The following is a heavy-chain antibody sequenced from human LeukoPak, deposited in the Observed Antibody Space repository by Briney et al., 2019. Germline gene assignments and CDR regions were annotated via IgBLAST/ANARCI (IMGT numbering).Heavy chain of an antibody. D-gene: IGHD6-19*01. CDR1: GFTFGTYV. J-gene: IGHJ4*02. Sequence: GGSLRLSSEAAGFTFGTYVMGWVRQAPGKGLEWVSGITGNSDHTHHADSVKGRFTVSRDNSKNTLFLQMDSLRAEDTAVYYCGGFNSGWYDYWGQGTLVTVSS. CDR2: ITGNSDHT. V-gene: IGHV3-23*01. CDR3: GGFNSGWYDY.